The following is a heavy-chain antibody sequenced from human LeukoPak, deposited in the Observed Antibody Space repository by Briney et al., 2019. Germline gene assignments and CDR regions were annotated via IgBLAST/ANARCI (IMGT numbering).Heavy chain of an antibody. D-gene: IGHD6-13*01. CDR2: ISGSGGST. CDR1: GFTFSSYA. J-gene: IGHJ4*02. CDR3: ARTRGVAAAGRPFDY. Sequence: GGSLRLSCAASGFTFSSYAMSWVRQAPGKGLEWVSAISGSGGSTYYADCVKGRFHISRDNSKNTLYLQMNSLRAEDTAVYYCARTRGVAAAGRPFDYWGQGTLVTVSS. V-gene: IGHV3-23*01.